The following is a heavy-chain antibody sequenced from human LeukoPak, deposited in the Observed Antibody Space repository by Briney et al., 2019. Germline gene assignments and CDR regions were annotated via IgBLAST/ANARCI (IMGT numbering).Heavy chain of an antibody. CDR3: ARDPEDSSSWSNYYYYYGMDV. Sequence: SETLSLTCAVSGGSISSSNWWSWVRQPPGKGLEWIGEIYHSGSTNYNPSLKSRVTISVDKSKNQFSLKLSSVTAADTAVYYCARDPEDSSSWSNYYYYYGMDVWGQGTTVTVSS. CDR2: IYHSGST. D-gene: IGHD6-13*01. J-gene: IGHJ6*02. CDR1: GGSISSSNW. V-gene: IGHV4-4*02.